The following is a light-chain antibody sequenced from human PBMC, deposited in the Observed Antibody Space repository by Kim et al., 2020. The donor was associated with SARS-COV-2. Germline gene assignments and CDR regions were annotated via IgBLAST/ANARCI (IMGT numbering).Light chain of an antibody. CDR1: NTTIGKKY. CDR2: DND. J-gene: IGLJ2*01. V-gene: IGLV1-51*01. CDR3: ATWDNSLNSLV. Sequence: GQKVHISRSESNTTIGKKYLSWYQQLPGTAPTLLIYDNDKRHSAIPDRFSGSNSGTSATLDITGLQTGDAADYYCATWDNSLNSLVFGGGTQLTVL.